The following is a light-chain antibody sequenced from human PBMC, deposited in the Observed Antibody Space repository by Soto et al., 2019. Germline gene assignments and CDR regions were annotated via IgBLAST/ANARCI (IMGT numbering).Light chain of an antibody. CDR1: QSVSSSY. V-gene: IGKV3-20*01. J-gene: IGKJ2*01. CDR2: GAS. CDR3: QQYGSSPGT. Sequence: DIVLTQSPGTLSLSPGETATLSCRASQSVSSSYLAWYQQKPGQAPRLLIYGASSRATGIPDRFSGSGSGIDFTLTISRLEPEDFAVYSCQQYGSSPGTFGQGTKLEI.